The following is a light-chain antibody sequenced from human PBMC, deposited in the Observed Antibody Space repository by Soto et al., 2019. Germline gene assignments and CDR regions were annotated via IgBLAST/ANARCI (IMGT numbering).Light chain of an antibody. V-gene: IGLV2-11*01. CDR1: SSDVGGYNY. J-gene: IGLJ3*02. CDR2: DVN. CDR3: CSYAGSYTGV. Sequence: QSALTQPRSVSGSPGQSVTISCTGTSSDVGGYNYVSWYQQHPGKAPKLMIYDVNKRPSGVPDRFSGSKSGNTASLTISGLQPADEADYYCCSYAGSYTGVFGGGTKLTVL.